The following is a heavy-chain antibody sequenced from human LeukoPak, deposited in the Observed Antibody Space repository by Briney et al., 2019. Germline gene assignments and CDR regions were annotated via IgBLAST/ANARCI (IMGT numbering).Heavy chain of an antibody. V-gene: IGHV1-69*13. CDR2: IIPIFGTA. Sequence: SVTVSCTASGGTFSSYAISWVRQAPGQGLEWMGGIIPIFGTANYAQKFQGRVTITADESTSTAYMELSSLRSEDTAVYYCARDYFYDSSGYYFDYWGQGTLVTVSS. CDR3: ARDYFYDSSGYYFDY. CDR1: GGTFSSYA. J-gene: IGHJ4*02. D-gene: IGHD3-22*01.